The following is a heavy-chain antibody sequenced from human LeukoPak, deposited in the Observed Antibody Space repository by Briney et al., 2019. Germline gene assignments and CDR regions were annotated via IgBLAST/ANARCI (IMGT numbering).Heavy chain of an antibody. CDR2: INPNSGGT. D-gene: IGHD2-2*01. J-gene: IGHJ1*01. V-gene: IGHV1-2*02. CDR3: ARETDCSSTSCYGLYFQH. Sequence: ASVKVSCKASGYTFTAYYIHWVRQAPGQGLEWMGWINPNSGGTNYAQKFQGRVTMTRDTSISTAYMELSRLRSDDTAVYYCARETDCSSTSCYGLYFQHWGQGTLVTVSS. CDR1: GYTFTAYY.